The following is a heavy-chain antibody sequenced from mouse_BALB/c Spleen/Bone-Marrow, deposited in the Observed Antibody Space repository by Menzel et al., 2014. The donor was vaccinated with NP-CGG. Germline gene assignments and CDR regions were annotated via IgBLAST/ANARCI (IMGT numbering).Heavy chain of an antibody. CDR3: AREDGLWYFDV. Sequence: VQLPQSGAELMKPGASVKISCKATGYTFSSYWIEWVKQRPGHGLEWIGEILPGSGSTNYNEKFKGKATFTADTSSNTAYTQLSSLTSEDSAVYYCAREDGLWYFDVWGAGTTVTVSP. D-gene: IGHD1-1*01. J-gene: IGHJ1*01. CDR2: ILPGSGST. CDR1: GYTFSSYW. V-gene: IGHV1-9*01.